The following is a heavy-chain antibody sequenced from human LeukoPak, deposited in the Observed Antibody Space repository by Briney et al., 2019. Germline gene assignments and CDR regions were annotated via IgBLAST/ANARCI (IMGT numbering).Heavy chain of an antibody. CDR2: IKLDGSEK. J-gene: IGHJ4*02. CDR1: GFTFGRYW. V-gene: IGHV3-7*03. Sequence: GGSLRLSCVASGFTFGRYWMSWVRQAPGKGLEWVANIKLDGSEKNYVDSVKGRFTISRDNAKNSLYLQMNSLRADDTAVYYCATDYYDSSGYYTGTYWGQGTLVTVSS. CDR3: ATDYYDSSGYYTGTY. D-gene: IGHD3-22*01.